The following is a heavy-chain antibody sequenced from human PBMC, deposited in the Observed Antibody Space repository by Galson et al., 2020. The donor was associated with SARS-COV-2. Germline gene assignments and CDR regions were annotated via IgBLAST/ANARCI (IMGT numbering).Heavy chain of an antibody. V-gene: IGHV3-30-3*01. CDR1: GFTFSSYA. CDR2: ISYDGSNK. D-gene: IGHD2-15*01. Sequence: GESLKISCAASGFTFSSYAMHWVRQAPGKGLEWVAVISYDGSNKYYADSVKGRFTISRDNSKNTLYLQMNSLRAEDTAVYYCARNAARNWFDPWGQGTLVTVSS. CDR3: ARNAARNWFDP. J-gene: IGHJ5*02.